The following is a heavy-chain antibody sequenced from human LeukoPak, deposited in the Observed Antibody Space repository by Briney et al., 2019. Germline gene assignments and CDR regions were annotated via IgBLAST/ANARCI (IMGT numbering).Heavy chain of an antibody. V-gene: IGHV1-8*01. CDR3: ARVPAARFKYNWFDP. Sequence: GASVKVSCKASGYTFTSYDINWVRQATGQGLEWMGLMNPNSGNTGYAQKFQGRVTMTRNTSISTAYMELSSLRSEDTAVYYCARVPAARFKYNWFDPWGQGTLVTVSS. CDR1: GYTFTSYD. D-gene: IGHD2-2*01. CDR2: MNPNSGNT. J-gene: IGHJ5*02.